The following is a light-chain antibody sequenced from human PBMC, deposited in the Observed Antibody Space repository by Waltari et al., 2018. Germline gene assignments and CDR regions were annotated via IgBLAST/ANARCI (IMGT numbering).Light chain of an antibody. Sequence: EIVLTQSPATLSLSPGERATLSCRASGSLSRYLGWYQQRPGQAPRLLIYDASNRATGISARFSGSGSGTDFTLTISGLEPDDFAVYYCLQRIHWPFTFGGGTKVEIK. CDR3: LQRIHWPFT. CDR1: GSLSRY. J-gene: IGKJ4*01. CDR2: DAS. V-gene: IGKV3-11*01.